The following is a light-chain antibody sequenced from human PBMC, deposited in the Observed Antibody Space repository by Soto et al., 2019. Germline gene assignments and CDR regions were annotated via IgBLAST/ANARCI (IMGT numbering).Light chain of an antibody. CDR3: CSYTTSNTRQIV. CDR2: DVS. CDR1: SNDVCGYYY. V-gene: IGLV2-14*03. Sequence: QSVLTQPASVSGSPGQSITISCTGTSNDVCGYYYVSWYQQHPGKAPKFLIYDVSSRPSGVSNRFSGSKSGITASLTISVLQAEDEADYYCCSYTTSNTRQIVFGTGTKVTVL. J-gene: IGLJ1*01.